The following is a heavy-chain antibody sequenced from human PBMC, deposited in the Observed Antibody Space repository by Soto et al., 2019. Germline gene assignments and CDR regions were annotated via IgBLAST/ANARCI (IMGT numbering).Heavy chain of an antibody. Sequence: GGSLRLSCAASGFTFSTYLMSWVRQAPGKGLEWVANIKEDGSEKYYVDSVEGRFTISRDNAKNSLYLQMTSLRAEDTALYYCARGWGYFDSSGFPYLYAMDVWGQGTTVTVS. CDR2: IKEDGSEK. V-gene: IGHV3-7*01. J-gene: IGHJ6*02. CDR1: GFTFSTYL. CDR3: ARGWGYFDSSGFPYLYAMDV. D-gene: IGHD3-22*01.